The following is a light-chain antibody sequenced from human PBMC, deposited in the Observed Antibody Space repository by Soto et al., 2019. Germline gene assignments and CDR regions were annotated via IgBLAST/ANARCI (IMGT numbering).Light chain of an antibody. Sequence: LTQPASVSGSPGQSITISCTVTSSVIGGYNYVSWYQQHPGKVPKLRIHDVSNRPSGVSNRFSGSKSGNTASLTISGLQAEDEADYYCNSYTSSNTCVFRTGTKVTVL. CDR2: DVS. CDR3: NSYTSSNTCV. V-gene: IGLV2-14*01. J-gene: IGLJ1*01. CDR1: SSVIGGYNY.